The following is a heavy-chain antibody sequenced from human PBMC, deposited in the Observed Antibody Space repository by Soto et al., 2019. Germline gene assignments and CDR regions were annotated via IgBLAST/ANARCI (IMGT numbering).Heavy chain of an antibody. CDR2: ISAYNGNT. D-gene: IGHD2-15*01. Sequence: GASVKVSCKASGYTFTSYGISWVRQAPGQGLEWMGWISAYNGNTNYAQKLQGRVTMTTDTSTSTAYMELRSLRSDDTAVYYCARDGAYCSGGSCYLNDAFDIWGQGTMVTVSS. V-gene: IGHV1-18*01. CDR1: GYTFTSYG. J-gene: IGHJ3*02. CDR3: ARDGAYCSGGSCYLNDAFDI.